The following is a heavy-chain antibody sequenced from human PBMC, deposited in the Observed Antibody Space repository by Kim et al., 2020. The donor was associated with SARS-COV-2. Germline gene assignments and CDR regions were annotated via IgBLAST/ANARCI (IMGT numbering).Heavy chain of an antibody. CDR1: GGSISSGGYY. CDR3: ARDLLNNPVLLGYHYYYGMDV. Sequence: SETLSLTCTVSGGSISSGGYYWSWIRQHPGKGLEWIGYIYYSGSTYYNPSLKSRVTISVDTSKNQFSLKLSSVTAADTAVYYCARDLLNNPVLLGYHYYYGMDVWGQGTTVTVSS. V-gene: IGHV4-31*03. D-gene: IGHD1-20*01. J-gene: IGHJ6*01. CDR2: IYYSGST.